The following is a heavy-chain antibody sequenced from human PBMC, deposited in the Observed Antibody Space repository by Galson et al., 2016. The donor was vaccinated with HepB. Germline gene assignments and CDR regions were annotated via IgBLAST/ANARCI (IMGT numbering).Heavy chain of an antibody. CDR2: IYYSGNT. CDR1: GDSVSNTNYY. D-gene: IGHD3-22*01. CDR3: ARLDNRGAFDI. V-gene: IGHV4-39*02. J-gene: IGHJ3*02. Sequence: SETLSLTCTVSGDSVSNTNYYWGWIRQPPGKGLVWIGSIYYSGNTHKNPSLESRVTISVDTSKNHFSLKLSSVTAADTAVYYCARLDNRGAFDIWGQGTVVTVSS.